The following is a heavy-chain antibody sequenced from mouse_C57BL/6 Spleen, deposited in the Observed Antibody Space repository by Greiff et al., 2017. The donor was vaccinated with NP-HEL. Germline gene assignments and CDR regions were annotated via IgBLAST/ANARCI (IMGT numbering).Heavy chain of an antibody. CDR2: IDPETGGT. Sequence: VQLQQSGAELVRPGASVTLSCKASGYTFTDYEMHWVKQTPVHGLEWIGAIDPETGGTAYNQKFKGKAILTADKSSSTAYMELRGLTSEDSAVYYCKGTTVVATRYFDVWGTGTTVTVSS. CDR3: KGTTVVATRYFDV. CDR1: GYTFTDYE. D-gene: IGHD1-1*01. V-gene: IGHV1-15*01. J-gene: IGHJ1*03.